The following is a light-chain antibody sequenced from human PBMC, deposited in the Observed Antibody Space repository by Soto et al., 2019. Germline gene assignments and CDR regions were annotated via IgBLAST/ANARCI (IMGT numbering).Light chain of an antibody. V-gene: IGLV2-11*01. J-gene: IGLJ3*02. CDR3: CSYVGGWV. CDR1: SSDFGGYKY. CDR2: DVS. Sequence: QSVLTQPRSVSGSPGQSVSISCAGTSSDFGGYKYVSWYQQHPGKAPKLMIFDVSERPSGVPDRFSGSKSGNTASLTISGLWAEDEADYFCCSYVGGWVFGGGTKLTVL.